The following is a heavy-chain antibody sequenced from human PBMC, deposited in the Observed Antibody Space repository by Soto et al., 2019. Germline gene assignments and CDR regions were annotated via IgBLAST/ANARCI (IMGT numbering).Heavy chain of an antibody. CDR3: ARSGGYYDFWSGYQNTDRDYYYYGMDV. D-gene: IGHD3-3*01. Sequence: TIAIAFTVSGGCVNSCGYYWSWIRQQPAKGLECIGYIYYSGSTYYNPSLKSRATISVDTSKNQFSLKLSSVTAADTAVYYCARSGGYYDFWSGYQNTDRDYYYYGMDVWGQGNTVTVSS. J-gene: IGHJ6*02. V-gene: IGHV4-31*03. CDR2: IYYSGST. CDR1: GGCVNSCGYY.